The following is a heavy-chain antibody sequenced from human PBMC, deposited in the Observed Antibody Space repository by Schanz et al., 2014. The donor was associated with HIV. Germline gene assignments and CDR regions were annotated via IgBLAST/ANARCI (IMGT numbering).Heavy chain of an antibody. CDR2: INPSSGGT. CDR3: VRHVNFLKTDF. Sequence: QVQLVQSGAEVKKPGASVKVSCKASGYTFTGYYMHWVRQAPGQGLEWMGWINPSSGGTNYAQKFRDRVTLTRDTSISTLYMELTSLRSDDTAVYYCVRHVNFLKTDFWGQGTLVTVSS. CDR1: GYTFTGYY. V-gene: IGHV1-2*02. D-gene: IGHD3-3*01. J-gene: IGHJ4*02.